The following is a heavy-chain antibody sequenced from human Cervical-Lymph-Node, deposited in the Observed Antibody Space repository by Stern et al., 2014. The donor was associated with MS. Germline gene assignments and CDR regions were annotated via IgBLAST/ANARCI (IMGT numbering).Heavy chain of an antibody. CDR2: IYNTGSV. D-gene: IGHD2-15*01. J-gene: IGHJ4*02. CDR3: AREGEYCSGSRCYPFLDY. Sequence: QVQLQESGPGLVKPSETLSLTCTVSGGSLRSYYWNWIRQAPGKGLEWLGFIYNTGSVNHNPSLSSRVAMSVDTSKNQFSLTVSSVTAADTAVYYCAREGEYCSGSRCYPFLDYWGQGTLVTVSS. CDR1: GGSLRSYY. V-gene: IGHV4-59*01.